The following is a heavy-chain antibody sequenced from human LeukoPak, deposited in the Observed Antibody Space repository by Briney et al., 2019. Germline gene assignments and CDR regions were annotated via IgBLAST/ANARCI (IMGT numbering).Heavy chain of an antibody. CDR1: GGSVSSGSYY. D-gene: IGHD2-15*01. J-gene: IGHJ6*04. CDR2: IYYSGST. V-gene: IGHV4-61*01. CDR3: AREALGYCSGGSCYSAGGYYGMDV. Sequence: SETLSLTCTVSGGSVSSGSYYWSWIRQPPGKGLEWTGYIYYSGSTNYNPSLKSRVTISVDTSKNQFSLKLSSVTAADTAVYYCAREALGYCSGGSCYSAGGYYGMDVWGKGTTVTVSS.